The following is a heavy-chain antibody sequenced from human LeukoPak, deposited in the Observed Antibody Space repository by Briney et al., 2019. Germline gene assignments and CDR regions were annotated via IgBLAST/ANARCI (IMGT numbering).Heavy chain of an antibody. CDR2: INHSGST. J-gene: IGHJ5*02. CDR1: GGSISSGGYY. D-gene: IGHD6-19*01. Sequence: PSETLSLTCTVSGGSISSGGYYWSWIRQPPGKGLEWIGEINHSGSTNYNPSLKSRVTISVDTAKSQFSLKLSSVTAADTAAYYCARGPQRPVAGRHFDPWGQGTLVTVSS. CDR3: ARGPQRPVAGRHFDP. V-gene: IGHV4-39*07.